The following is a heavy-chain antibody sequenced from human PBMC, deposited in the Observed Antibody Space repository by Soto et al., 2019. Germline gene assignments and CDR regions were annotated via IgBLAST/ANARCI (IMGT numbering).Heavy chain of an antibody. Sequence: GGSLRLSCAASGFTFSSYWMSWVRQAPGKGLEWVANIKQDGSEKYYVDSVKGRFTISRDNAKNSLYLQMNSLRAEDTAVYYCARDQYFPNEYFQHWGQGTLVTVSS. CDR3: ARDQYFPNEYFQH. V-gene: IGHV3-7*01. CDR2: IKQDGSEK. D-gene: IGHD2-2*01. CDR1: GFTFSSYW. J-gene: IGHJ1*01.